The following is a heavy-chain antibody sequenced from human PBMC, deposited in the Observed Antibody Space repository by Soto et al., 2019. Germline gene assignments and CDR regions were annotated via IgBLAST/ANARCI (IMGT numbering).Heavy chain of an antibody. CDR2: IYYTGTT. V-gene: IGHV4-61*01. D-gene: IGHD3-10*01. CDR3: ASVIRANFFDN. CDR1: GASVNNKTYF. Sequence: PSETLSLTCSVSGASVNNKTYFWSWIRQPPGKGLEWIGYIYYTGTTRYNPSLKSRVTMSVDTSKSQFSLRLSSVTAADTAVYYCASVIRANFFDNWGQGTLVTVSS. J-gene: IGHJ4*02.